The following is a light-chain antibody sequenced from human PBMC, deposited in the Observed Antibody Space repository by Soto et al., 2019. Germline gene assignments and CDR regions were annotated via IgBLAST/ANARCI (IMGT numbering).Light chain of an antibody. CDR1: HSISSH. CDR3: QQYKNWPLT. V-gene: IGKV3-15*01. Sequence: EIVMTQSPATLSVSPGERATLSCRASHSISSHLAWYQQKPGQAPRLLIYGASTRATGIPSRFSGSESETEFTLTISSLQSEDFAVYYCQQYKNWPLTFGGGTKVEIK. CDR2: GAS. J-gene: IGKJ4*01.